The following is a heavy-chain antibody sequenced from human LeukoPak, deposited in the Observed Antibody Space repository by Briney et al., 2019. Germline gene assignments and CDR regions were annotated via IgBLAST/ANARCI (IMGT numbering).Heavy chain of an antibody. CDR3: ARAIVGATYGY. Sequence: PSETLSLTCTVSGGSISSYYWSWIRQPPGKGLEWIGYIYYSGSTNYNPSLKSRVTISVDTSKNQFSLKLSSVTAADTAVYYCARAIVGATYGYWGQGTLVTVSS. J-gene: IGHJ4*02. V-gene: IGHV4-59*01. CDR2: IYYSGST. D-gene: IGHD1-26*01. CDR1: GGSISSYY.